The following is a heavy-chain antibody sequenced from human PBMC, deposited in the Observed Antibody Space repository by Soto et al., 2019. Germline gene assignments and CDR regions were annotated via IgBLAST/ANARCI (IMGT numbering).Heavy chain of an antibody. CDR3: AKTEQWLIAYFDY. Sequence: EVQLLESGGGLVQPGGSLRLSCAASGFTFSTFAMSWVRQAPGKGPKWVSGISGSGTSTYYADSVKGRFTISRDNSKNTLYLQMNNLRAEDTAVYYCAKTEQWLIAYFDYWGQGTLVTVSS. CDR2: ISGSGTST. V-gene: IGHV3-23*01. CDR1: GFTFSTFA. D-gene: IGHD6-19*01. J-gene: IGHJ4*02.